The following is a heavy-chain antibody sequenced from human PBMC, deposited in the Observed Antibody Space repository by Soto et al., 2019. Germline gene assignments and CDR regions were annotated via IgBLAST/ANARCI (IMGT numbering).Heavy chain of an antibody. CDR2: INHSGST. Sequence: QVQLQQWGAGLLKPSETLSLTCAVYGGSFSGYYWSWIRQPPGKGLEWIGEINHSGSTNYNPSLESRVTISVDTSKNQFSLKLSSVTAADTAVYYCARGGDDSSGFYYFDYWGQGTLVTVSS. CDR3: ARGGDDSSGFYYFDY. CDR1: GGSFSGYY. J-gene: IGHJ4*02. V-gene: IGHV4-34*01. D-gene: IGHD3-22*01.